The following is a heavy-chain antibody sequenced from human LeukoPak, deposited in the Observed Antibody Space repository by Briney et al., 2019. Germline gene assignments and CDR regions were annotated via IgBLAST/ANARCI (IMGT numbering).Heavy chain of an antibody. D-gene: IGHD6-13*01. CDR2: ITGSAGST. CDR1: GFTFSDHY. Sequence: GGSLRLSCAASGFTFSDHYMDWVRHQAPGKGLEWVSAITGSAGSTYYADSVKGRFTISRDNSKNTLYLQLNSLRAEDTAVYYCAKKASAAAGPDYFDYWGQGTLVTVSS. J-gene: IGHJ4*02. V-gene: IGHV3-23*01. CDR3: AKKASAAAGPDYFDY.